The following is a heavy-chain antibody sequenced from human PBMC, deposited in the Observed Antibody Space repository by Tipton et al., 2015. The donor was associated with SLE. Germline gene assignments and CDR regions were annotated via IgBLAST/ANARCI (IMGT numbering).Heavy chain of an antibody. CDR2: ISGSGGST. CDR3: ANCGVGATTFEY. Sequence: SLRLSCAASGFTVSSNYMSWVRQAPGEGLEWVSAISGSGGSTYYADSVKGRFTISRDNSKNTLYLQMNSLRAEDTAVYYCANCGVGATTFEYWGQGTLVTVSS. J-gene: IGHJ4*02. V-gene: IGHV3-23*01. CDR1: GFTVSSNY. D-gene: IGHD1-26*01.